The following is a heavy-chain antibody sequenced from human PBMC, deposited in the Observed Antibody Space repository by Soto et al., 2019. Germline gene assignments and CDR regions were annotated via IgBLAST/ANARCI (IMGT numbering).Heavy chain of an antibody. Sequence: VSGDSISSGSYYWVWVRQPPGEGLEWSGSIYSTGTTTYYSQSLKSRGTISLDTSKNQFSLNLNSLTAADTAVYYCARVSDSSRYYLPHDSWGQGTLVTVSS. CDR2: IYSTGTT. V-gene: IGHV4-39*07. CDR1: GDSISSGSYY. D-gene: IGHD3-22*01. J-gene: IGHJ4*02. CDR3: ARVSDSSRYYLPHDS.